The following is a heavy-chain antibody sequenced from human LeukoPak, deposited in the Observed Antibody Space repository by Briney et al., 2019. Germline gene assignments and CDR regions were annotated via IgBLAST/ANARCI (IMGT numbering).Heavy chain of an antibody. V-gene: IGHV1-18*01. CDR1: GYTFSSYG. Sequence: ASVKVSCKASGYTFSSYGISWVRQAPGQGLEWMGWISAYNGNTNYAQKLQGRVTITRDTSASTAYMELSSLRSEDTAVYYCARYYGSGSYDCWGQGTLVTVSS. D-gene: IGHD3-10*01. J-gene: IGHJ4*02. CDR2: ISAYNGNT. CDR3: ARYYGSGSYDC.